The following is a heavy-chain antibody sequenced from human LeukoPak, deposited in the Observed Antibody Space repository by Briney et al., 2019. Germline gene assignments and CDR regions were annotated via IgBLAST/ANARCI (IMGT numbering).Heavy chain of an antibody. V-gene: IGHV4-59*01. Sequence: SETLSLTCTVSGGSISSYYWSWIRQPPGKGLEWIGYIYYSGSTNYNPSLKSRVTISVDTSKNQFSLKLSSVTAADTAVYYCARDSVSGWYFDYWGQGTLVTVSS. CDR3: ARDSVSGWYFDY. J-gene: IGHJ4*02. D-gene: IGHD6-19*01. CDR1: GGSISSYY. CDR2: IYYSGST.